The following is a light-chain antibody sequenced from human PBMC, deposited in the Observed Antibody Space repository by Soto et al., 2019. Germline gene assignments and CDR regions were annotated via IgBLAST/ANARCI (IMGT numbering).Light chain of an antibody. V-gene: IGKV3-20*01. CDR3: QDYGSSPQT. CDR1: QRISSNY. CDR2: AAS. Sequence: DIVLTQSPGTLSLSPGERATLSCRASQRISSNYLGWYQQKPGQAPRLLIYAASSRATGIPDRFSGSGSATDFTLTISRLEPEDFAVYYCQDYGSSPQTFGQGTKVDI. J-gene: IGKJ1*01.